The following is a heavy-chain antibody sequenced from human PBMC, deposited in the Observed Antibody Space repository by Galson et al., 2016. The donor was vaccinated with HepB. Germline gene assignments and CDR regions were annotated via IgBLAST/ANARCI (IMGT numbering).Heavy chain of an antibody. CDR3: AGGKLATGWSS. CDR2: IYNTGST. Sequence: SETLSLTCAVSGGSINSDVWWSWVRQAPGKGLEWIGEIYNTGSTNYNPSLKTRFIMSLDKSKNQFSLKANSVTAADTAVYFCAGGKLATGWSSWGQGILVVVSS. J-gene: IGHJ5*02. D-gene: IGHD1-26*01. CDR1: GGSINSDVW. V-gene: IGHV4-4*02.